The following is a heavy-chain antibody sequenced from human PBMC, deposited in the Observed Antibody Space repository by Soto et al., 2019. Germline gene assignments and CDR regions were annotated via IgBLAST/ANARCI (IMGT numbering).Heavy chain of an antibody. Sequence: SSETLSLTCTVSGGSISSSSYYWGWIRQPPGKGLEWIGGIFYSGNTYYNPSLKSRVTISVDTSKNQFSLKLSSVTAADTAVYYCARHVRGYCSSTSCHTDYWGQGTLVTAPQ. V-gene: IGHV4-39*01. CDR2: IFYSGNT. CDR3: ARHVRGYCSSTSCHTDY. CDR1: GGSISSSSYY. D-gene: IGHD2-2*02. J-gene: IGHJ4*02.